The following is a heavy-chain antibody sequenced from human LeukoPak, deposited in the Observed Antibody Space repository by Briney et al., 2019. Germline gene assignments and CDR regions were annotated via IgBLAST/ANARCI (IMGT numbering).Heavy chain of an antibody. D-gene: IGHD6-13*01. CDR1: GFTISSYS. Sequence: GGSLRLSCAASGFTISSYSMNWVRQAPGKGLEWVSSISSSSSYIYYADSVKGRFTISRDNAKNSLYLQMNSLRAEDTAVYYCAREGGQQDWFDPWGQGTLVTVSS. J-gene: IGHJ5*02. CDR3: AREGGQQDWFDP. CDR2: ISSSSSYI. V-gene: IGHV3-21*01.